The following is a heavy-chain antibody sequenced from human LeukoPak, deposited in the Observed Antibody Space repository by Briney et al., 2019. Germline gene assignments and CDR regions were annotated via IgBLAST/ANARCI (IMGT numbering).Heavy chain of an antibody. Sequence: PGGSLRLSCAASAFTFSNNYMRWVRQAPGKGLEWVLLIYSGGAPYSADSVKGRFTISRDNSNNTLYLQMNSLRAEDTAVYYCARWTTLHFDYWGQGTLVTVSS. V-gene: IGHV3-53*01. CDR3: ARWTTLHFDY. CDR2: IYSGGAP. J-gene: IGHJ4*02. D-gene: IGHD4-17*01. CDR1: AFTFSNNY.